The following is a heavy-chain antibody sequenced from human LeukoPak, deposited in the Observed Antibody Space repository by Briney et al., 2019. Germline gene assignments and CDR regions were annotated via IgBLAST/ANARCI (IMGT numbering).Heavy chain of an antibody. D-gene: IGHD6-19*01. V-gene: IGHV4-4*07. CDR3: ARSLLAEEYSSGNDNWFDP. Sequence: SETLSLTCTGSVGSISSYYWSWIRQPAGRGLEWIGRIYTSGSTNYTLSLKSRVTMSVDTSKNQFSLKLSSVTAADTAVYYCARSLLAEEYSSGNDNWFDPWGQGTLVTVSS. CDR1: VGSISSYY. J-gene: IGHJ5*02. CDR2: IYTSGST.